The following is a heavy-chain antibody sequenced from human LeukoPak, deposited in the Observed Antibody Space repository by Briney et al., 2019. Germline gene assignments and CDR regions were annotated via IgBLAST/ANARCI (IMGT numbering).Heavy chain of an antibody. CDR3: ARVDPYGGSSKGAFDI. CDR1: GFTVSSSY. Sequence: GGSLRLSCAASGFTVSSSYMSWVRQAPGKGLEWVANIRQDGSEEYYVDSVKGRFTISKDNAKNSLYLQMNSLRVDDTAVYYCARVDPYGGSSKGAFDIWGQGTMVIVSS. J-gene: IGHJ3*02. V-gene: IGHV3-7*01. CDR2: IRQDGSEE. D-gene: IGHD2-15*01.